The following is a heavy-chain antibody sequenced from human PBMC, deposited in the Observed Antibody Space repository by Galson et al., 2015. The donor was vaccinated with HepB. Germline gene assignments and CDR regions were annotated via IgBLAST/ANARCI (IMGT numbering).Heavy chain of an antibody. Sequence: LRLPCAASGFTFSSYAMHWVRQAPGKGLEWVAVISYDGSNKYYADSVKGRFIISRDNSKNTLYLQMNSLRAEDTAVYYCARAQTLKGGGGNLSYYYYYGMDVWGQGTTVTVSS. CDR3: ARAQTLKGGGGNLSYYYYYGMDV. CDR1: GFTFSSYA. J-gene: IGHJ6*02. CDR2: ISYDGSNK. D-gene: IGHD4-23*01. V-gene: IGHV3-30-3*01.